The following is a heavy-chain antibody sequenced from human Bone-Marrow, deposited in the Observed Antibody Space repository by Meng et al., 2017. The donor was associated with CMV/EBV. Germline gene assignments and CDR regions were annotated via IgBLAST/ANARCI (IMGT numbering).Heavy chain of an antibody. CDR3: ARFLVWYQLLFDY. CDR1: GFTFSSYG. CDR2: IRYDGSHK. J-gene: IGHJ4*02. D-gene: IGHD2-2*01. V-gene: IGHV3-30*02. Sequence: GGSLRLSCAASGFTFSSYGMHWARQAPGKGLEWVAFIRYDGSHKYYADSVKGRFSISRDNAKNSLYLQMNSLRAEDTAVYYWARFLVWYQLLFDYWGQGTLVTVSS.